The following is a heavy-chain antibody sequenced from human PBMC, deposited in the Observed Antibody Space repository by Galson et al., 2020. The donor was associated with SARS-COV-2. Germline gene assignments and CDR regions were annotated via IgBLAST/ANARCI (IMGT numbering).Heavy chain of an antibody. CDR1: GYSITNDYY. CDR3: VRGRSAMDV. V-gene: IGHV4-38-2*02. J-gene: IGHJ6*02. Sequence: ASETLSLTCTVSGYSITNDYYWGWIRQPPGKGLEWIGSIYYSGSTNYNPSIKSRVTMSLDRSKNHLSLKLTSVTAADTAVYYCVRGRSAMDVWGQGTTVIVSS. CDR2: IYYSGST.